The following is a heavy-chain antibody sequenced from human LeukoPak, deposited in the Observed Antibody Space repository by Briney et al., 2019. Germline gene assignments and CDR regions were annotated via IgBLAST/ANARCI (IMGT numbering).Heavy chain of an antibody. V-gene: IGHV4-4*07. D-gene: IGHD1-1*01. J-gene: IGHJ6*03. CDR2: IYTSGST. Sequence: SETLSLTCTVSGGSISSYYWSWIRQPAGKGLEWIGRIYTSGSTNYNPSLKSRVTMSVDTSKNQFSLKLSSMTAADTAVYYCARVLNSEDYYYYYYMDVWGKGTTVTVSS. CDR1: GGSISSYY. CDR3: ARVLNSEDYYYYYYMDV.